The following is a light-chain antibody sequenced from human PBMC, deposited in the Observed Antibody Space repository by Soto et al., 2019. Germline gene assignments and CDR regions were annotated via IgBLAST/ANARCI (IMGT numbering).Light chain of an antibody. CDR3: GTWDSSLCGGD. J-gene: IGLJ1*01. Sequence: QSVLTQPPSVSTAPGQRVTISCSGTSSNIASKYVSWYQQFPGTTHRLLNYDDNKRISRIPNRFSASKSGTSATLGITGLLSGDEADYYYGTWDSSLCGGDFGTGTTVNV. CDR1: SSNIASKY. CDR2: DDN. V-gene: IGLV1-51*01.